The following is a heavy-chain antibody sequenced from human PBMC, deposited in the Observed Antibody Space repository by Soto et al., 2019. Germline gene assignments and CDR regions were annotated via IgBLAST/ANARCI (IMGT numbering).Heavy chain of an antibody. J-gene: IGHJ4*02. CDR2: IIPIFGAP. CDR3: ASCSSSGYYRGLDY. V-gene: IGHV1-69*12. Sequence: QVQLVQSGAEVKKPGSSVKVSCKASGGTFSSYAISWVRQAPGQGLEWMGGIIPIFGAPNYAQKFQGRVTITADASTSTAYMELSSLRAEDTAVYYCASCSSSGYYRGLDYWGQGTLVPVSS. CDR1: GGTFSSYA. D-gene: IGHD6-19*01.